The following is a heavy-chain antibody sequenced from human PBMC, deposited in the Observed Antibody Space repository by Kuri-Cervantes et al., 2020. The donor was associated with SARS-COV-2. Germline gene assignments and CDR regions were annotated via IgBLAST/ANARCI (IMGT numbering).Heavy chain of an antibody. V-gene: IGHV3-7*04. J-gene: IGHJ6*03. CDR3: ARNHSMDV. Sequence: GESLKISCAATGFTFSYYWMSWVRQAPGKGLEWVANINQDGSATYYVDSVKGRFTISRDNSKNMLYLEVNSLRAEDTAVYYCARNHSMDVWGTGTAVTVSS. CDR1: GFTFSYYW. CDR2: INQDGSAT.